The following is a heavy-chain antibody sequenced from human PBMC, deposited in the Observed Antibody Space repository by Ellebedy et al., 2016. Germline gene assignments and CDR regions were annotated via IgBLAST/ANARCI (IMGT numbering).Heavy chain of an antibody. V-gene: IGHV4-31*03. J-gene: IGHJ6*02. D-gene: IGHD3-10*01. CDR3: ARDGYYYGSGYYYGMDV. CDR1: GGSISSGGYY. Sequence: SETLSLTXTVSGGSISSGGYYWSWIRQHPGKGLEWIGYIYYSGSTYYNPSLKSRVTISVDTSKNQFSLKLSSVTAADTAVYYCARDGYYYGSGYYYGMDVWGQGTTVTVSS. CDR2: IYYSGST.